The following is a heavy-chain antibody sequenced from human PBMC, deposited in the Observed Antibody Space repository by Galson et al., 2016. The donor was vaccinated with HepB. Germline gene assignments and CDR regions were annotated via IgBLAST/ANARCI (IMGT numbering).Heavy chain of an antibody. J-gene: IGHJ4*02. CDR2: ISGSGSLP. CDR1: EFTFSSYG. Sequence: SLRLSCAGSEFTFSSYGLSWVRQAPGKGLEWVSGISGSGSLPYYADSVKGRFTISRDNSKSTLYLQMDSLRIDATAVYYCAREGGTSGTYRYSFDYWGQGTLVTVSS. CDR3: AREGGTSGTYRYSFDY. V-gene: IGHV3-23*01. D-gene: IGHD1-26*01.